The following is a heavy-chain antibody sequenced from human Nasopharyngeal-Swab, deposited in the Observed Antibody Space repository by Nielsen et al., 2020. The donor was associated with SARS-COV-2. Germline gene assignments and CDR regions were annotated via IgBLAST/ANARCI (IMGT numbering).Heavy chain of an antibody. J-gene: IGHJ4*02. CDR2: ISYDGSNK. CDR3: AKMAGYSSSWYGSSLIDY. V-gene: IGHV3-30*18. D-gene: IGHD6-13*01. Sequence: GESLKISCAASGFTFSSYGIRWVRQAPGKGLEWVAVISYDGSNKYYADSVKGRFTISRDNSKNTLYLQMNSLRAEDTAVYYCAKMAGYSSSWYGSSLIDYWGQGTLVTVSS. CDR1: GFTFSSYG.